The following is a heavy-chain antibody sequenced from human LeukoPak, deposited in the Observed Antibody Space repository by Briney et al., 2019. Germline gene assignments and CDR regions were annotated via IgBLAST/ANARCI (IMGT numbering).Heavy chain of an antibody. Sequence: SETLSLTCTVSGGSISDYYWSWVRQSPGTGLEWIGHIHYSGRTIYNPSLRSRVTISVDTSNNRFSLKLTSVTAADTAVYYCARDAIDCCAGSPVHWGQGILVTVSS. D-gene: IGHD3-10*02. CDR3: ARDAIDCCAGSPVH. CDR1: GGSISDYY. J-gene: IGHJ4*02. V-gene: IGHV4-59*01. CDR2: IHYSGRT.